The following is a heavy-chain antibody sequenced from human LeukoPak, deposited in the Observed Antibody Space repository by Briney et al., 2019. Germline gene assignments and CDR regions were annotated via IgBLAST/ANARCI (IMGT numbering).Heavy chain of an antibody. CDR1: GGSISSGDYY. Sequence: SETLSLTCTVSGGSISSGDYYWSWIRQPPGKGLEWIGYIYYSGSTYYNPSLKSRVTISVDTSKNQFSLKLSSVTAADTAVYYCARTNFGARGWYFDLWGRGTLVTVSS. V-gene: IGHV4-30-4*01. D-gene: IGHD3-16*01. CDR3: ARTNFGARGWYFDL. J-gene: IGHJ2*01. CDR2: IYYSGST.